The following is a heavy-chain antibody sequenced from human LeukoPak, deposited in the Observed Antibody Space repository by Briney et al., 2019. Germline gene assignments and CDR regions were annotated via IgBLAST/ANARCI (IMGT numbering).Heavy chain of an antibody. V-gene: IGHV4-61*01. CDR1: GGSVSSGSYY. CDR2: IYYSGST. J-gene: IGHJ6*02. D-gene: IGHD6-19*01. Sequence: SETLSLTCTVSGGSVSSGSYYWSWIRQPPGKGLKWIGYIYYSGSTNYNPSLKSRVTISVDTSKNQFSLKLSSVTAADTAVYYCARDSGSGWYGYYYYGMDVWGQGTTVTVSS. CDR3: ARDSGSGWYGYYYYGMDV.